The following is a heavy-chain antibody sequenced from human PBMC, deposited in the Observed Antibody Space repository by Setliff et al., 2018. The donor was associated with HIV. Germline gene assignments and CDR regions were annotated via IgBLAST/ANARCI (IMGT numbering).Heavy chain of an antibody. D-gene: IGHD6-19*01. Sequence: GGSLRLSCAASGFTFSSYGMHWVRQAPGKGLEWVAFIRHDGTYKYYADSLKGRFTISRDNSKNTLFLQMNSLRTEDTAVYYCAKNFYSSPWSPLDYWGQGTLVTVSS. CDR2: IRHDGTYK. J-gene: IGHJ4*02. CDR1: GFTFSSYG. V-gene: IGHV3-30*02. CDR3: AKNFYSSPWSPLDY.